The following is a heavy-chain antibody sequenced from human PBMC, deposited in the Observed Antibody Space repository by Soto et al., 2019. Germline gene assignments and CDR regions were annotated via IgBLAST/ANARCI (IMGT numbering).Heavy chain of an antibody. CDR1: EYSFTGHY. J-gene: IGHJ5*02. CDR2: IDPKSGDT. CDR3: ARDYDKSGYDYFDP. Sequence: GASVKVSCKASEYSFTGHYLHWVRPAPGQGLEWMGWIDPKSGDTKYAPKFQDRVTMTSDTSISTAYMDLTNLRYDDTAVYYCARDYDKSGYDYFDPWGQGXLVTVYS. V-gene: IGHV1-2*02. D-gene: IGHD3-22*01.